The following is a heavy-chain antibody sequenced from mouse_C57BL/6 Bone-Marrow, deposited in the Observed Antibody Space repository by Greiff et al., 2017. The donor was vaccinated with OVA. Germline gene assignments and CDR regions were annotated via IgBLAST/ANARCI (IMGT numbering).Heavy chain of an antibody. CDR3: TTFSNFYAMDY. CDR2: IDPENGDT. J-gene: IGHJ4*01. Sequence: EVHLVESGAELVRPGASVKLSCTASGFNIKDDYMHWVKQRPEQGLEWIGWIDPENGDTEYASKFQGKATITADTSSNTAYLQLSSLTAEYTAVYYCTTFSNFYAMDYWGQGTSVTVSS. V-gene: IGHV14-4*01. D-gene: IGHD2-5*01. CDR1: GFNIKDDY.